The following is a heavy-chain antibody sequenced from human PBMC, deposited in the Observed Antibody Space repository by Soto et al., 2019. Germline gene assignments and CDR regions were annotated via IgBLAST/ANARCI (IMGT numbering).Heavy chain of an antibody. CDR1: GDSVSSNRGA. CDR2: TYYRSKWYN. V-gene: IGHV6-1*01. D-gene: IGHD4-17*01. J-gene: IGHJ6*02. CDR3: ARWEHDYGYLDV. Sequence: SQTLSLTCDISGDSVSSNRGAWTWIRQSPSRGLEWLGRTYYRSKWYNEYGLSVKSRITINADTCKNQSSLQLNSVTPEGAAVYYCARWEHDYGYLDVWGLGTTVTVSS.